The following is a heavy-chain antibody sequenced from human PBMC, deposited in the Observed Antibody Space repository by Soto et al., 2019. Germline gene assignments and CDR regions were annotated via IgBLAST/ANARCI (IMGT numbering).Heavy chain of an antibody. J-gene: IGHJ6*02. CDR3: ARDAIAAAGNYYHSGMDV. V-gene: IGHV1-69*12. Sequence: QVQLVQSGAEVKKPGSSVKVSCKASGGTFSSYAISWVRQAPGQGLEWMGGITPIFGTANYAQKFQGRVTITADDSTSTAYMEQSSLRSEDTAVYYCARDAIAAAGNYYHSGMDVWGQGTTVTVSS. D-gene: IGHD6-13*01. CDR2: ITPIFGTA. CDR1: GGTFSSYA.